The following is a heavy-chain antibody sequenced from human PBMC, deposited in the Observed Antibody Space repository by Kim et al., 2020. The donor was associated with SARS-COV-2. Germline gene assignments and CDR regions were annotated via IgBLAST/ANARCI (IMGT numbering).Heavy chain of an antibody. CDR1: GGSISSSDYY. V-gene: IGHV4-39*01. Sequence: SETLSLTCTVSGGSISSSDYYCGWIRQPPGKGLEWIGSIYYTGTTYYNPSLKSRVTISVDTSKNQFSLKLSSVSDATVYYCARHGCTGGVCYFDPWGQ. J-gene: IGHJ5*02. CDR3: ARHGCTGGVCYFDP. D-gene: IGHD2-8*02. CDR2: IYYTGTT.